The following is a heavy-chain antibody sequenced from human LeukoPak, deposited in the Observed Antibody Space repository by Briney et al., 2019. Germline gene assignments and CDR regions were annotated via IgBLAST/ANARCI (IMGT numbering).Heavy chain of an antibody. J-gene: IGHJ4*02. CDR1: GYTFTSYG. Sequence: ASVKVSCKASGYTFTSYGISWVRQAPGQGLEWMGWISAYNGNTNYAQKLQGRVTMTTDTSTSTAYMELRSLRSDDTAVYYCARGIRIVVVPAAIRFDYWGQGTLVTVSS. V-gene: IGHV1-18*01. D-gene: IGHD2-2*02. CDR3: ARGIRIVVVPAAIRFDY. CDR2: ISAYNGNT.